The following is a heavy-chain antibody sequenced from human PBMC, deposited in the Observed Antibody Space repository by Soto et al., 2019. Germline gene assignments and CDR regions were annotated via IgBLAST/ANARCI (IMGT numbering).Heavy chain of an antibody. CDR3: ARSTPKGYCSSTSCYRANWFDP. J-gene: IGHJ5*02. Sequence: QVQLQQWGAGLLKPSETLSLTCAVYGGSFSGYYWSWIRQPPGKGLEWIGEINHSGSTNYNPSLKSRVTISVDTSKNQFSLKLSSVTAADTAVYYCARSTPKGYCSSTSCYRANWFDPWGQGTLVTVSS. CDR2: INHSGST. CDR1: GGSFSGYY. V-gene: IGHV4-34*01. D-gene: IGHD2-2*01.